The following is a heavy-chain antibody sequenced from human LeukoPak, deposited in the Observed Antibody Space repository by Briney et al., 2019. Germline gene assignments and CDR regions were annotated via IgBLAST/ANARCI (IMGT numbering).Heavy chain of an antibody. CDR2: MNPNSGNT. Sequence: GASVKVSCKASGYTFTSYDINWVRQATGQGLEWMGWMNPNSGNTGYAQKFQGRVTMTSNTSISTAYMELSSLRSEDTAVYYCARAYCSSTSCYPHLWAYYYYYGMDVWGQGTTVTVSS. V-gene: IGHV1-8*01. CDR1: GYTFTSYD. J-gene: IGHJ6*02. D-gene: IGHD2-2*01. CDR3: ARAYCSSTSCYPHLWAYYYYYGMDV.